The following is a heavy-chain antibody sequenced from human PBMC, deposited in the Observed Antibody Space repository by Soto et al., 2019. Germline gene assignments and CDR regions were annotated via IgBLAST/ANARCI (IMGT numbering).Heavy chain of an antibody. CDR3: ARVKGRVSAAMVLDY. CDR1: GYTFTSYY. D-gene: IGHD5-18*01. V-gene: IGHV1-46*01. J-gene: IGHJ4*02. CDR2: INPSGGST. Sequence: ASVKVSCKASGYTFTSYYMHWVRQAPGQGLEWMGIINPSGGSTGYAQKFQGRVTMTRDTSTSTVYMELSSLRSEDTAVYYCARVKGRVSAAMVLDYWGPGTLVTVSS.